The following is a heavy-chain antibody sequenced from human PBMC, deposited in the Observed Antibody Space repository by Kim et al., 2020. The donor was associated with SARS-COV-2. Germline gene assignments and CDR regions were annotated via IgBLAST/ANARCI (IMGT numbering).Heavy chain of an antibody. CDR2: IYSGGST. CDR1: GFTVSSNY. V-gene: IGHV3-66*02. D-gene: IGHD4-17*01. Sequence: GGSLRLSCAASGFTVSSNYMSWVRQAPGKGLEWVSVIYSGGSTYYADSVKGRFTISRDNSKNTLYLQMNSLRAEDTAVYYCARDGTVTTLSAFDIWGQGTMVTVSS. J-gene: IGHJ3*02. CDR3: ARDGTVTTLSAFDI.